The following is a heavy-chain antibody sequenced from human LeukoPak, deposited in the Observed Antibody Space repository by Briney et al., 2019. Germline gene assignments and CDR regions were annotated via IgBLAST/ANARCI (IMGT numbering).Heavy chain of an antibody. J-gene: IGHJ3*02. Sequence: SETLSLTXTVSGGSICSYYWNWIRQPAGKGLEWIGRIYTSGSTNYNPSLKSRVTMSVDTSKNQFSLKVSSVTAADTAVYYCARDDFWSGYRAFDIWGQGTRVTVSS. CDR2: IYTSGST. CDR3: ARDDFWSGYRAFDI. CDR1: GGSICSYY. V-gene: IGHV4-4*07. D-gene: IGHD3-3*01.